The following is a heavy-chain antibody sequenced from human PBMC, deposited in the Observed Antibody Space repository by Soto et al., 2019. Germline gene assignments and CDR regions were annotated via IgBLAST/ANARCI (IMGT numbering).Heavy chain of an antibody. Sequence: PGGSPRLSCVASGFTFDNYAMGWVRQAPGKGLEWVSGVSGSGDSTYYADSVKGRFTISRDNSKNTVFLQISSLRAEDTATYFCAEVGDYDFWSGYPFFDYWGQGTPVTVSS. J-gene: IGHJ4*02. D-gene: IGHD3-3*01. V-gene: IGHV3-23*01. CDR1: GFTFDNYA. CDR2: VSGSGDST. CDR3: AEVGDYDFWSGYPFFDY.